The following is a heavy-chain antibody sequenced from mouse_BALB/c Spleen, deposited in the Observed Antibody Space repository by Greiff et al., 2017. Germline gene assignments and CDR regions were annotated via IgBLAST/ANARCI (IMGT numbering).Heavy chain of an antibody. J-gene: IGHJ1*01. CDR2: IRLKSNNYAT. Sequence: EVKVEESGGGLVQPGGSMKLSCVASGFTFSNYWMNWVRQSPEKGLEWVAEIRLKSNNYATHYAESVKGRFTISRDDSKSSVYLQMNNLRAEDTGIYYCTSYGNYFDWYFDVWGAGTTVTVSS. CDR1: GFTFSNYW. V-gene: IGHV6-6*02. CDR3: TSYGNYFDWYFDV. D-gene: IGHD2-1*01.